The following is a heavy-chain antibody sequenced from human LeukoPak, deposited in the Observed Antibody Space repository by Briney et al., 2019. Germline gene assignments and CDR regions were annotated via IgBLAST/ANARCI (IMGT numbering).Heavy chain of an antibody. V-gene: IGHV3-30-3*01. CDR3: ARDRGDIVVVVIAYYGMDV. D-gene: IGHD2-15*01. J-gene: IGHJ6*02. CDR2: ISYDGSNK. CDR1: GFTFSSHA. Sequence: GSLRLSCAASGFTFSSHAMYWVRQAPGKGLEWVAVISYDGSNKYYAGSVKGRFSISRDNSKNTLYLQMNSVRAEDTAVYYCARDRGDIVVVVIAYYGMDVWGQGTTVTVSS.